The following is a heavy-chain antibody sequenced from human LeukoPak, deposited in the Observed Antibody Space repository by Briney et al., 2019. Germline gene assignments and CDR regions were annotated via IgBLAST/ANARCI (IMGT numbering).Heavy chain of an antibody. Sequence: SVKVSRKASGGTFSSYAISWVRQAPGQGLEWMGGIIPIFGTANYAQKFQGRVTITTDESTSTAYMELSSLRSEDTAVYYCARGVAAADYFTPFDYWGQGTLVTVSS. J-gene: IGHJ4*02. CDR2: IIPIFGTA. V-gene: IGHV1-69*05. CDR3: ARGVAAADYFTPFDY. CDR1: GGTFSSYA. D-gene: IGHD6-13*01.